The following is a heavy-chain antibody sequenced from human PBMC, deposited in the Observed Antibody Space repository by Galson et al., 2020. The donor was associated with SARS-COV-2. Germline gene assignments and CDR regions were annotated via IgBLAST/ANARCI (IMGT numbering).Heavy chain of an antibody. J-gene: IGHJ4*02. V-gene: IGHV4-39*01. CDR1: GGSISSSSYY. CDR2: IYYGGST. Sequence: SQTLSLTCTVSGGSISSSSYYWGWIRQPPGKGLEWIGNIYYGGSTYYNPSLKSRVTISVDTSKNQFSLKLSSVTAADTAVYYCASLYSGSEYWGQGTLVTVSS. D-gene: IGHD1-26*01. CDR3: ASLYSGSEY.